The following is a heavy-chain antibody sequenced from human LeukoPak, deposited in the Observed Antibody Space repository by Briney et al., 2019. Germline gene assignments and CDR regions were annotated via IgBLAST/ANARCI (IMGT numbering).Heavy chain of an antibody. CDR2: IWYDGSNK. V-gene: IGHV3-33*03. Sequence: GGSLRLSCATSGFTFNRFGMHWVRQAPGKGLEWVAVIWYDGSNKDYADSVKGRFTISRDNAKNSLYLQMNSLRAEDTALYYCAKGLVFGVVMLSRDAFDIWGQGTMVTVSS. CDR1: GFTFNRFG. D-gene: IGHD3-3*01. J-gene: IGHJ3*02. CDR3: AKGLVFGVVMLSRDAFDI.